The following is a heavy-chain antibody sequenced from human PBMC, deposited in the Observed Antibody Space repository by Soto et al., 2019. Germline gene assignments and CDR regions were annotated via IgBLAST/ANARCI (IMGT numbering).Heavy chain of an antibody. CDR3: ARDYGGDLFDY. J-gene: IGHJ4*02. CDR1: GGYISSYY. V-gene: IGHV4-59*01. CDR2: IYYSGST. Sequence: SETLSLTCPVWGGYISSYYRSWIRQPPGEGLEWIGYIYYSGSTNYNPSLKSRVTISVDTSKNQFSLKLSSVTAADTAVYYCARDYGGDLFDYWGQGTLVTVSS. D-gene: IGHD2-21*02.